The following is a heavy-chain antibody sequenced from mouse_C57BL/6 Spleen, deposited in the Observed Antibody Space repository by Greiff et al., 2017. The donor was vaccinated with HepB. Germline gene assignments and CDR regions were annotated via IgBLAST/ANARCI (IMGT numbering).Heavy chain of an antibody. CDR3: ARDIYYGKGYFDY. CDR1: GYTFTDYY. D-gene: IGHD2-1*01. V-gene: IGHV1-76*01. Sequence: QVHVKQSGAELVRPGASVKLSCKASGYTFTDYYINWVKQRPGQGLEWIARIYPGSGNTYYNEKFKGKATLTAEKSSSTAYMQLSSLTSEDSAVYFCARDIYYGKGYFDYWGQGTTLTVSS. CDR2: IYPGSGNT. J-gene: IGHJ2*01.